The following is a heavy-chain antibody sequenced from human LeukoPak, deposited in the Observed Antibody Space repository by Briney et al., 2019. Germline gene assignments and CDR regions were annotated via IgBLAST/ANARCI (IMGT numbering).Heavy chain of an antibody. CDR2: ISYDGSNK. D-gene: IGHD6-19*01. CDR3: ASLAVAGEGFDY. V-gene: IGHV3-30*04. Sequence: GGSLRLSCAASGFTFSSYAMHWVRQAPGKGLEWVAVISYDGSNKYYADSVKGRFTISRDNSKNTLYLQMNSLRAEDTAVYYCASLAVAGEGFDYWGQGTLVTVSS. CDR1: GFTFSSYA. J-gene: IGHJ4*02.